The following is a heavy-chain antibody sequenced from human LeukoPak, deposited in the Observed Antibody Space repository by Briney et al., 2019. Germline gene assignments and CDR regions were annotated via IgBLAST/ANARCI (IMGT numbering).Heavy chain of an antibody. Sequence: PSGTLSLTCTVSGGSISSGGYYWSWIRQHPGKGLEWIGYIYYSGSTYYNPSLKSRVTISVDTSKNQFSLKLSSVTAADTAVYYCARARGYSYGYPLRYFDYWGQGTLVTVSS. CDR2: IYYSGST. CDR1: GGSISSGGYY. D-gene: IGHD5-18*01. CDR3: ARARGYSYGYPLRYFDY. J-gene: IGHJ4*02. V-gene: IGHV4-31*03.